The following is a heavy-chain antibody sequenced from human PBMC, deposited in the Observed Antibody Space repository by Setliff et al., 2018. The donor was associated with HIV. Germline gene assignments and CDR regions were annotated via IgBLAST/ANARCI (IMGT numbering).Heavy chain of an antibody. J-gene: IGHJ3*02. D-gene: IGHD3-10*01. CDR1: GYSISTSGYY. V-gene: IGHV4-39*01. CDR2: IYSSGST. Sequence: SETLSLTCAVSGYSISTSGYYWGWIRQPPGKGREWIGSIYSSGSTYYNPSLKSRVTISVDTSKNQFSLKLKSVTAADTAVYYCATSAESGFGIHWGVFNIWGQGTRVTVSS. CDR3: ATSAESGFGIHWGVFNI.